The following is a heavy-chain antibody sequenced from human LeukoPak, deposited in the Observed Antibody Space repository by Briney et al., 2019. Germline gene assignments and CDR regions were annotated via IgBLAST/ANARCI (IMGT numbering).Heavy chain of an antibody. V-gene: IGHV3-7*01. J-gene: IGHJ4*02. D-gene: IGHD4-23*01. CDR2: INQDGSEK. CDR3: ARDVNGGYFDY. Sequence: GGSLRLSCIASGFTFGDYAMSWVRQAPGKGLEWVANINQDGSEKNNVESVKGRFTISRDNAKNSLFLQMNSLRDEDTAVYYCARDVNGGYFDYWGQGTLVTVSS. CDR1: GFTFGDYA.